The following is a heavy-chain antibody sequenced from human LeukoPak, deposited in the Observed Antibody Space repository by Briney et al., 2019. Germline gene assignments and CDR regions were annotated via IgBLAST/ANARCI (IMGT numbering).Heavy chain of an antibody. CDR2: IYYSGST. Sequence: SETLSLTCTVSGGFLSSHYWSWIRQPPAKGLEGIGYIYYSGSTNYNPSLKSRVTISVDTAKDQFSLKLSSVTAADTAVDYCARDRFLPPCYYYMDVWGKGTTVTVSS. V-gene: IGHV4-59*11. CDR1: GGFLSSHY. CDR3: ARDRFLPPCYYYMDV. J-gene: IGHJ6*03. D-gene: IGHD3-3*01.